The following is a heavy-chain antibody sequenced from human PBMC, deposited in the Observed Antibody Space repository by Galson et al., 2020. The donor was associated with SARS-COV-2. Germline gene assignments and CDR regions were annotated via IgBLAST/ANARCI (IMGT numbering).Heavy chain of an antibody. J-gene: IGHJ6*02. CDR3: ARDPVSSGWYLGDYYYYGMDV. Sequence: SQTLSLTCAISGDSVSSKRAAWNWIRQSPSRGLEWLGRTYYRSKWYNDYAVSVKSRITINPDTSKNQFSLQLNSVTPEDTAVYYCARDPVSSGWYLGDYYYYGMDVWGQGTTVTVSS. V-gene: IGHV6-1*01. D-gene: IGHD6-19*01. CDR2: TYYRSKWYN. CDR1: GDSVSSKRAA.